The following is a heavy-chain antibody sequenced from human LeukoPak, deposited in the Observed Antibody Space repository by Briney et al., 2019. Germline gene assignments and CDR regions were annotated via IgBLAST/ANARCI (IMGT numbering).Heavy chain of an antibody. CDR2: INPNSGGT. D-gene: IGHD3-22*01. V-gene: IGHV1-2*02. CDR1: GYTFTGYY. J-gene: IGHJ6*03. Sequence: ASVKVSCKASGYTFTGYYMHWVRQAPGQRLGWMGWINPNSGGTNYAQKFQGRVTMTRDTSISTAYMELSRLRSDDTAVYYCARGNYYDSSGYPRWYYYYTDVWGKGTTVTVSS. CDR3: ARGNYYDSSGYPRWYYYYTDV.